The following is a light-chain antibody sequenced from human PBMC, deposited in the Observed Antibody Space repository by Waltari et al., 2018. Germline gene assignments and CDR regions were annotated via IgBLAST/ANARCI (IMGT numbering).Light chain of an antibody. CDR3: QSYDSSRGWV. J-gene: IGLJ3*02. CDR1: SSNIGAGYD. V-gene: IGLV1-40*01. CDR2: GNR. Sequence: QSVLTQPPSVSGAPGQRVTISCTGSSSNIGAGYDVHWYQQLPGTAPKLLSYGNRNRPSGVPDRFAGPKSGTSASLAITGLQAEDEADYYCQSYDSSRGWVFGGGTKLTVL.